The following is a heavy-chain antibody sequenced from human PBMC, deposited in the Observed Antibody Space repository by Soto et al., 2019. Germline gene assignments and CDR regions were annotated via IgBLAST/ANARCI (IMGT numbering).Heavy chain of an antibody. CDR1: GGSVSSGSYY. D-gene: IGHD6-19*01. J-gene: IGHJ6*02. CDR3: ARDIGQWLGDHYYGMDV. V-gene: IGHV4-61*01. CDR2: IYYSGST. Sequence: ASETLSLTCTVSGGSVSSGSYYWSWIRQPPGKGLEWIGYIYYSGSTNYNPSLKSRVTISVDTSKNQFSLKLNSVTAADTAVYYCARDIGQWLGDHYYGMDVWGQGTTVTVSS.